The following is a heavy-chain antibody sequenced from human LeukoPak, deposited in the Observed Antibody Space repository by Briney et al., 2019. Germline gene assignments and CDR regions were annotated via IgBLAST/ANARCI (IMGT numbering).Heavy chain of an antibody. CDR3: AKDRWPSYWYFDL. J-gene: IGHJ2*01. CDR2: INSDGSST. Sequence: GGSLRLSCAASGFTFSSYWMHWVRQAPGKGLVWVSRINSDGSSTSYADSVKGRFTISRDNAKNSLYPQMNSLRAEDTAVYYCAKDRWPSYWYFDLWGRGTRVTVSS. V-gene: IGHV3-74*01. D-gene: IGHD2-15*01. CDR1: GFTFSSYW.